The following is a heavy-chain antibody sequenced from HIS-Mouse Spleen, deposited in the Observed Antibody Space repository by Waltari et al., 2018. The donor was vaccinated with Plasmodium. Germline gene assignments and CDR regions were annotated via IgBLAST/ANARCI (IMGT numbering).Heavy chain of an antibody. D-gene: IGHD6-13*01. CDR1: GFTFSSYW. J-gene: IGHJ2*01. V-gene: IGHV3-7*01. CDR2: RKQEGSEK. Sequence: EVQLVESGGGLVQPGGSLRLSCAASGFTFSSYWMSWVRQAPGKGLEWVANRKQEGSEKYYVDSVKGRLTIARDNAKNALYLQMNSLRAEDTAVYYCASSWYWYFDLWGRGTLVTVSS. CDR3: ASSWYWYFDL.